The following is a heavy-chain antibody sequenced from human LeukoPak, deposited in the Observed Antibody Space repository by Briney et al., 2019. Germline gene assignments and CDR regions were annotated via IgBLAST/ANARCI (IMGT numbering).Heavy chain of an antibody. Sequence: PGRSLRLSCAASGFTFNSYAMSWVRQAPGKGLEWVSAISGGGGSTYHADSVKGRFTISRDNSKNTLYLQMNSLRAEDTAVYYCAKDRGYYYDSSGYYYFDYWGQGTLVTVSS. CDR1: GFTFNSYA. J-gene: IGHJ4*02. CDR2: ISGGGGST. D-gene: IGHD3-22*01. CDR3: AKDRGYYYDSSGYYYFDY. V-gene: IGHV3-23*01.